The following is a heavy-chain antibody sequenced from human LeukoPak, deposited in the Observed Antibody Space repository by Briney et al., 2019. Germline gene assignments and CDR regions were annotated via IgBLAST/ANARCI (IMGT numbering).Heavy chain of an antibody. D-gene: IGHD2-2*01. Sequence: GGSLTLSCAASGFTFSDFYMGWVRQAPGKGLEWVSYIISSSSYTNYADSVKGRFTISRDNAKNSLYLQMNSLRAEDTAVYYCARVRYCSTNRCYDREFDNWGQGTLVTVSS. V-gene: IGHV3-11*05. CDR2: IISSSSYT. CDR3: ARVRYCSTNRCYDREFDN. J-gene: IGHJ4*02. CDR1: GFTFSDFY.